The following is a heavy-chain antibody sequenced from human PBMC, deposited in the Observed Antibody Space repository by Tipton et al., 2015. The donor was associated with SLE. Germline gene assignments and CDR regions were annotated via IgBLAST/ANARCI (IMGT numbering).Heavy chain of an antibody. J-gene: IGHJ4*02. CDR1: GGSISSFY. CDR2: IYHLGST. V-gene: IGHV4-59*01. CDR3: ARSSSVRTLLWPTFAY. Sequence: TLSLTCSVSGGSISSFYWSWIRQTPGKRLEWIGYIYHLGSTEYNPSLESRVTILVDTSKNQFSLNLRSVTPADTAMYYCARSSSVRTLLWPTFAYWGQGTLVTVSS. D-gene: IGHD2/OR15-2a*01.